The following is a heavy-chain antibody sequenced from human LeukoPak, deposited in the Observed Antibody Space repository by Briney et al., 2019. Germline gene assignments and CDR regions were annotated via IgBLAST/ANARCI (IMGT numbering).Heavy chain of an antibody. CDR2: INPNSGGT. CDR1: GYTFTAYY. V-gene: IGHV1-2*02. CDR3: ARFGYCDWLGAFDI. J-gene: IGHJ3*02. D-gene: IGHD3-9*01. Sequence: ASVKVSCKASGYTFTAYYMHWVRQAPGQGLEWMGWINPNSGGTNYAQKFQGRVTMTRDTSISPAYMELTRLRSDDTAVYYCARFGYCDWLGAFDIWGQGTMVTVSS.